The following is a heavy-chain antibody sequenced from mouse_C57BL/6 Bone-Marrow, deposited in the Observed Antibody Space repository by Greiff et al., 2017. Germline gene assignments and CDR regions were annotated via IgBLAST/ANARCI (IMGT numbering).Heavy chain of an antibody. CDR3: ARSSMITTDWYFDV. V-gene: IGHV3-6*01. J-gene: IGHJ1*03. CDR1: GYSITSGYY. CDR2: ISYDGSN. Sequence: DVKLQESGPGLVKPSQSLSLTCSVTGYSITSGYYWNWIRQFPGNKLEWMGYISYDGSNNYNPSLKNRISITRDTSKNQFFLKLNSVTTEDTATYYCARSSMITTDWYFDVWGTGTTVTVSS. D-gene: IGHD2-4*01.